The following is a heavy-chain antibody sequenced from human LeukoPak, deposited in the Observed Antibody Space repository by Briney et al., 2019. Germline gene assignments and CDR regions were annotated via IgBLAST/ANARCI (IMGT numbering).Heavy chain of an antibody. CDR3: ARVRGAIAVAGTGDY. V-gene: IGHV1-18*01. Sequence: ASVKVSSTASGYTFTIYGISWVRQAPGQGLEWMGWISAYNGNTNYAQKLQGRVTMTTDTSTSTAYMELRSLRSDDTAVYYCARVRGAIAVAGTGDYWGQGTLVTVSS. D-gene: IGHD6-19*01. CDR1: GYTFTIYG. J-gene: IGHJ4*02. CDR2: ISAYNGNT.